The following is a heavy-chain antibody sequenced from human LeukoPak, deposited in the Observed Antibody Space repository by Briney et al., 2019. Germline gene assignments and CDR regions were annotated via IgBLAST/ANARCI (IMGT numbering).Heavy chain of an antibody. CDR3: ARREILWFVEHQDNAFDI. V-gene: IGHV3-66*01. D-gene: IGHD3-10*01. CDR1: GFTVSTNY. Sequence: PGGSLRLSCAASGFTVSTNYMSWVRQAPGKGLEWVSVIYSGGSTYYADSVKGRLTISRDNSKNTPYLQMNSVRAEYTAVYYCARREILWFVEHQDNAFDIRGEGTMVTVSS. CDR2: IYSGGST. J-gene: IGHJ3*02.